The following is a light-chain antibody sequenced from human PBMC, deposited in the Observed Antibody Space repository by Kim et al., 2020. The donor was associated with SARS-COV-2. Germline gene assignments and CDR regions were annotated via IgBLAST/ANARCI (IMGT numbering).Light chain of an antibody. CDR1: QGVRSD. V-gene: IGKV3-15*01. CDR3: HQYNDWPLT. CDR2: DAS. Sequence: VFPEERTPLACRASQGVRSDLAWYQQKPGQAPRLLIYDASTRATGFPARFSGSGYGTEFTLTINSLQSEDFAVYYCHQYNDWPLTFGGGTKVDIK. J-gene: IGKJ4*01.